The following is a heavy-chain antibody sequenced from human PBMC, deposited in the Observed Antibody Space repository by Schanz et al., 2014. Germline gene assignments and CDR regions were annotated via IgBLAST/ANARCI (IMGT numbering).Heavy chain of an antibody. D-gene: IGHD3-10*01. V-gene: IGHV1-46*01. CDR1: GYTLSAYS. CDR2: VNPSVRGT. J-gene: IGHJ6*02. CDR3: ARAKRFGDMDV. Sequence: QVQLVQSGTQVKKPGASVKVSCKASGYTLSAYSLHWVRQAPGQGLEWMGIVNPSVRGTHFAREFQGRVTVTSDTSTSTVYMELSGLRSEDTAVYYCARAKRFGDMDVWGQGTTVTGSS.